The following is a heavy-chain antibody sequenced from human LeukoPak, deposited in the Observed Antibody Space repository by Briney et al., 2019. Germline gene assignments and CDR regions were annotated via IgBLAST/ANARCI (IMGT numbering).Heavy chain of an antibody. D-gene: IGHD3-10*01. Sequence: GGSLRLSCAASGFTFRSYSMNWVRQAPGKGLEWVSAISDSGASTYYADSVQGRFTITRDNSKNMLFLQMNSLTAEDTAVYFCARWNFGELDSPFFYFYFGMDVWGQGTTVTVSS. CDR2: ISDSGAST. J-gene: IGHJ6*02. CDR3: ARWNFGELDSPFFYFYFGMDV. CDR1: GFTFRSYS. V-gene: IGHV3-23*01.